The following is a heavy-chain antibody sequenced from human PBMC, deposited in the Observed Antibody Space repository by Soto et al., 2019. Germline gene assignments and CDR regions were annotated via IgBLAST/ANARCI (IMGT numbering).Heavy chain of an antibody. V-gene: IGHV3-33*01. Sequence: QVQLVESVGGVVQPGRSLRLSCAASGFTFSSYGMHWVRQAPGKGLEWVAVIWYDGSNKYYADSVKGRFTISRDNSKNTMYLQMNSLRAEDTAVYYCARGFDSSGYYYYYFDYWGQGTLVTVSS. CDR3: ARGFDSSGYYYYYFDY. J-gene: IGHJ4*02. CDR1: GFTFSSYG. CDR2: IWYDGSNK. D-gene: IGHD3-22*01.